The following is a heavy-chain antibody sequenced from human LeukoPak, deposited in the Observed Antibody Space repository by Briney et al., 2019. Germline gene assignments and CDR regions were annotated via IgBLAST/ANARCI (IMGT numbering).Heavy chain of an antibody. CDR3: AKDLRRITMIVVAN. V-gene: IGHV3-30*18. CDR2: ISYDGSNK. Sequence: GRSLRLSCVASGFTFSSYGMHWVRQAPGKGLEWVAVISYDGSNKYYADSVKGRFTISRDNSKNTLYLQMNSLRAEDTAVYYCAKDLRRITMIVVANWGQGTLVTVSS. D-gene: IGHD3-22*01. CDR1: GFTFSSYG. J-gene: IGHJ4*02.